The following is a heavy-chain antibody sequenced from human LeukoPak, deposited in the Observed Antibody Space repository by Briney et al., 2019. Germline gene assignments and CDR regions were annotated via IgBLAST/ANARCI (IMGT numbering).Heavy chain of an antibody. CDR3: ASYESSLGTFDY. D-gene: IGHD3-22*01. Sequence: SSETLSLTCTVSGGSISSGDYYWSWIRQPPGKGLEWIGYIYYSGSTNYNPSLKSRVTISVDTSKNQFSLKLSSVTAADTAVYYCASYESSLGTFDYWGQGTLVTVSS. CDR1: GGSISSGDYY. V-gene: IGHV4-30-4*01. CDR2: IYYSGST. J-gene: IGHJ4*02.